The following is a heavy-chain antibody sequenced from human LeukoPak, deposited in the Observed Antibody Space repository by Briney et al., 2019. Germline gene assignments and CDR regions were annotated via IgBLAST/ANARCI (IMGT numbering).Heavy chain of an antibody. J-gene: IGHJ4*02. Sequence: GGSLRLSCAASGFTFSSYAMHWVSQAPGKGLEWVAVISYDGSNKYYAESVKGRFTISRHNSKNTLYLQMNSLRAEDTAVYYCAGGDYGYCGQGTLVTVSS. CDR2: ISYDGSNK. CDR3: AGGDYGY. D-gene: IGHD4-17*01. CDR1: GFTFSSYA. V-gene: IGHV3-30-3*01.